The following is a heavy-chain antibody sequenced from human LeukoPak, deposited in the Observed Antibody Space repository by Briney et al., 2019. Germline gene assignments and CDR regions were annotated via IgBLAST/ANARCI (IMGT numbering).Heavy chain of an antibody. V-gene: IGHV1-69*13. CDR1: GGTFSSYG. D-gene: IGHD3-10*01. CDR2: IIPVFGTA. CDR3: ARAHYYGSGSYNWFDP. J-gene: IGHJ5*02. Sequence: SVKVSCKASGGTFSSYGISWVRQAPGQGLEWMGGIIPVFGTANYAQKFQDRVTITADESTSTAYMELSSLRSEDTAVYYCARAHYYGSGSYNWFDPWGQGTLVTVSS.